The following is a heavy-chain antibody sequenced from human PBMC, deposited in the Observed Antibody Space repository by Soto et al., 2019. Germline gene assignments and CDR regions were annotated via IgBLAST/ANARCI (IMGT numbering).Heavy chain of an antibody. CDR2: ISWNSGSI. V-gene: IGHV3-9*01. D-gene: IGHD1-26*01. CDR1: GFTFDDYA. CDR3: AKGIGVGATGADAFDI. Sequence: GGSLRLSCAASGFTFDDYAMHWVRQAPGKGLEWVSGISWNSGSIGYADSVEGRFTISRDNAKNSLYLQMNSLRAEDTALYYCAKGIGVGATGADAFDIWGQGTMVTVSS. J-gene: IGHJ3*02.